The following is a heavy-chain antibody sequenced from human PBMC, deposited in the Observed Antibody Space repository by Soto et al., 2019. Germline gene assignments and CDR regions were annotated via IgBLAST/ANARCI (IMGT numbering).Heavy chain of an antibody. V-gene: IGHV4-30-4*01. CDR3: ARVKGLDLYYYDSSGYYPDFNI. Sequence: SETLSLTCTVPGGSISSGDYYWSWIRQPPGKGLEWIGYIYYSGSTYYNPSLKSRVTISVDTSKNQFSLKLSSVTAADTAVYYCARVKGLDLYYYDSSGYYPDFNIWGQGTMVTVSS. CDR1: GGSISSGDYY. CDR2: IYYSGST. D-gene: IGHD3-22*01. J-gene: IGHJ3*02.